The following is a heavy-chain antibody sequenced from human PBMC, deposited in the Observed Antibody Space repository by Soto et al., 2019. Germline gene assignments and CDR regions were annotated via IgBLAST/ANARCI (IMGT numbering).Heavy chain of an antibody. D-gene: IGHD2-2*01. Sequence: PGGSLRLSCAASGFTFSRYGMNWLRQAPGKGLEWVASISSSTSYVYYADSVKGRFSNSRDNAKNILYLEMYALRTEDTAVYYCARDPSEGRVGNWFESWGQGTLVTVSS. J-gene: IGHJ5*01. CDR1: GFTFSRYG. CDR3: ARDPSEGRVGNWFES. CDR2: ISSSTSYV. V-gene: IGHV3-21*06.